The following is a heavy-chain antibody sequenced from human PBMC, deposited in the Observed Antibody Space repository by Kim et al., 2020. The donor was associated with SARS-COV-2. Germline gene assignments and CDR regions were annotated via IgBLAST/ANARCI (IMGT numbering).Heavy chain of an antibody. Sequence: ADSVKGRFTISRDNSKNPLVRQMNSLRGEDKAVYYCARGSGCHFFAFDIWGQETMVTVSS. V-gene: IGHV3-30*01. D-gene: IGHD1-26*01. J-gene: IGHJ3*02. CDR3: ARGSGCHFFAFDI.